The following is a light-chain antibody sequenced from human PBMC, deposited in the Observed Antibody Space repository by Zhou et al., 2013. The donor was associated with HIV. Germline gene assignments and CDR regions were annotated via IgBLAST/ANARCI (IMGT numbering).Light chain of an antibody. CDR3: QEYNSAPPLT. J-gene: IGKJ4*01. Sequence: DIQMTQSPSSLSASVGDTVTITCRASQGIANYLAWYQQKPGKVPKLLIYGASTLQSGVPSRFSGSGSGTDFTLTIISLQPEDVATYYCQEYNSAPPLTFGGGTKVEIK. CDR2: GAS. V-gene: IGKV1-27*01. CDR1: QGIANY.